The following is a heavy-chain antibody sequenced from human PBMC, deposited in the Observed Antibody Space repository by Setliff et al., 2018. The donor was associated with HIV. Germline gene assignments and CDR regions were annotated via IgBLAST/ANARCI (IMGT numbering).Heavy chain of an antibody. D-gene: IGHD3-9*01. J-gene: IGHJ4*02. CDR3: AREHDSLTGYSFDF. CDR2: ISAHSGYA. V-gene: IGHV1-18*01. CDR1: GYTLSTYG. Sequence: ASVKVSCKASGYTLSTYGISWVRQAPGQGLEWMGWISAHSGYAKSAQKFQGRVTMDTDTSTNTAYMELKSLRSEDTAVYYCAREHDSLTGYSFDFWGQGTLVTVSS.